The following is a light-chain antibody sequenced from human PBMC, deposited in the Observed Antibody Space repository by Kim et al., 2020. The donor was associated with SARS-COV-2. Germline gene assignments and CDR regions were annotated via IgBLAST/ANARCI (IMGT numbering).Light chain of an antibody. CDR1: QSITSSY. CDR2: DIS. V-gene: IGKV3-20*01. Sequence: LAPCERVTLSCRASQSITSSYLAWYQQKPGQAPRLLIYDISSRATGIPDRFSGSGSGTDFTLTISRLEPEDFAVYYCQQHDSSPLTFGGGTKLEI. CDR3: QQHDSSPLT. J-gene: IGKJ4*01.